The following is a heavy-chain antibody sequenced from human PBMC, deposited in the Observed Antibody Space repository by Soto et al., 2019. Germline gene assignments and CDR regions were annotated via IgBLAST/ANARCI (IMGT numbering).Heavy chain of an antibody. V-gene: IGHV3-21*01. CDR1: GFTFSSYS. D-gene: IGHD4-17*01. Sequence: EVQLVESGGGLVKPGGSLRLSCAASGFTFSSYSMNWVRQAPGKGLEWVSSITSSSSYINYADSVKGRFTISRDNAKNSLYLQTNSLRDGATAVYYCARATVTTGRIGECDMWGQGTMVTVSS. CDR3: ARATVTTGRIGECDM. J-gene: IGHJ3*02. CDR2: ITSSSSYI.